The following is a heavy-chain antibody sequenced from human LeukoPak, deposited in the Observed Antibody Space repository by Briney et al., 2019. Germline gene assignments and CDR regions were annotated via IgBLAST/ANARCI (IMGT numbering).Heavy chain of an antibody. V-gene: IGHV1-8*01. CDR3: VRDGEGVATSVKYWFAP. CDR2: MNPINGNT. J-gene: IGHJ5*02. Sequence: ASVKVSCKATGFTFTNYDINWVRQATGQGLEWMGWMNPINGNTGYAQKFQGRVTMTRDTSISTAYMELRSLTSEDTAVYYCVRDGEGVATSVKYWFAPWGQGTLVTVSS. CDR1: GFTFTNYD. D-gene: IGHD3-10*01.